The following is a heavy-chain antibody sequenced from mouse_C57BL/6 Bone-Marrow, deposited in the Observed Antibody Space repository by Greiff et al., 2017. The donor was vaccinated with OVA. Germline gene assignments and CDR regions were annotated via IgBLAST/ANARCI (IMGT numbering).Heavy chain of an antibody. V-gene: IGHV14-3*01. D-gene: IGHD2-2*01. CDR2: IDPANGNT. CDR1: GFNIKNTY. Sequence: EVKLVESVAELVRPGASVKLSCTASGFNIKNTYMHWVKQRPEQGLEWIGRIDPANGNTKYAPKFQGKATITADTSSNTAYLQLSSLTSEDTAIYYCAGWLPWDYYAMDYWGQGTSVTVSS. CDR3: AGWLPWDYYAMDY. J-gene: IGHJ4*01.